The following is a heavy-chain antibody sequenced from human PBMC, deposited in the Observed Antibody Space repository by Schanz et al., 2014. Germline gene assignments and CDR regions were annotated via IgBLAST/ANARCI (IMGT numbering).Heavy chain of an antibody. CDR1: GYTFTNYG. D-gene: IGHD2-21*01. V-gene: IGHV1-18*04. Sequence: QVQLVQSGAEAKKPGASVKVSCKASGYTFTNYGISWVRQVPGQGLEWMGWISVFNGNTDYAQKFQGLVTMTRDTSISTVDMERSSVEADDTAVYSCARDAYCAGGGVDLWGQGTLVTVSS. J-gene: IGHJ5*02. CDR2: ISVFNGNT. CDR3: ARDAYCAGGGVDL.